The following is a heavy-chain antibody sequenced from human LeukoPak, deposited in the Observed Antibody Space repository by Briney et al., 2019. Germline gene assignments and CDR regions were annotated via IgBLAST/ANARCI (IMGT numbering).Heavy chain of an antibody. V-gene: IGHV4-39*07. CDR1: GVSISSSNSY. J-gene: IGHJ4*02. CDR2: IYYTGST. Sequence: SETLSLTCTVSGVSISSSNSYWGWIRQPPGKGLEWIGGIYYTGSTNYNPSLKSRVTISVDKSKNQFSLKLSSVTAADTAVYYCARGNNYDSSGYFDYWGQGTLVTVSS. CDR3: ARGNNYDSSGYFDY. D-gene: IGHD3-22*01.